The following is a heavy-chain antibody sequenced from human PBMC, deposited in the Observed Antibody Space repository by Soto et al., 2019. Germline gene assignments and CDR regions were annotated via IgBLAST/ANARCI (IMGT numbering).Heavy chain of an antibody. D-gene: IGHD3-22*01. CDR3: VRKDFYDRRFDS. CDR2: IYHSGSS. V-gene: IGHV4-4*02. CDR1: GGSISSNHW. Sequence: QVQLQESGPGLVKPSGTLSLTCAVSGGSISSNHWWTWVRQPPGKGLEWIGEIYHSGSSNYNPSLKSRATISVDKPNNQFSLNLSSVTAADTAVYYCVRKDFYDRRFDSWGQGTLVTVSS. J-gene: IGHJ4*02.